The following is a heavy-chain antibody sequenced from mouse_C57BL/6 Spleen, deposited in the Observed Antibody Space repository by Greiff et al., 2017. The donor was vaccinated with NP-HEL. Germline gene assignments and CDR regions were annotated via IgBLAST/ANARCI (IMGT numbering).Heavy chain of an antibody. J-gene: IGHJ2*01. CDR3: ARFGTTVVATDY. CDR1: GYTFTSYW. Sequence: VQLQQSGAELVKPGASVKMSCKASGYTFTSYWITWVKQRPGQGLEWIGDIYPGSGSTNYNEKFKSKATLTVDTSSSTAYMQLSSLTSEDSAVYYCARFGTTVVATDYWGQGTTLTVSS. CDR2: IYPGSGST. D-gene: IGHD1-1*01. V-gene: IGHV1-55*01.